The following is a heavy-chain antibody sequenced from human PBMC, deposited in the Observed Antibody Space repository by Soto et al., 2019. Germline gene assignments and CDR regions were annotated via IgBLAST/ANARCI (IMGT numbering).Heavy chain of an antibody. CDR1: GYSISSGYY. D-gene: IGHD6-6*01. V-gene: IGHV4-38-2*01. CDR2: IYHSGST. CDR3: ARVPVYSSSDNCFDP. J-gene: IGHJ5*02. Sequence: SETLSLTCAVSGYSISSGYYWGWIRQPPGKGLEWIGSIYHSGSTYYNPSLKSRVTISVDTSKNQFSLKLSSVTAADTAVYYCARVPVYSSSDNCFDPWGQRTLVTVSS.